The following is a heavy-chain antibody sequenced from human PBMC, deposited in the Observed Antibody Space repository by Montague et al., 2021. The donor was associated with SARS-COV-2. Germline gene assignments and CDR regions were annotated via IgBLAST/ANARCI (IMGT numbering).Heavy chain of an antibody. CDR1: GGSISSYY. CDR2: ISYSGST. V-gene: IGHV4-59*01. Sequence: SETLSLTCTVSGGSISSYYWSWIRQPPGRGLQWIGYISYSGSTNYNPSLKSRVTISVDTSKSHFTLRLSSVTAADTAVYYCATLPSSITIFGVVQGYYFDDWGQGTLVTVSS. CDR3: ATLPSSITIFGVVQGYYFDD. D-gene: IGHD3-3*01. J-gene: IGHJ4*02.